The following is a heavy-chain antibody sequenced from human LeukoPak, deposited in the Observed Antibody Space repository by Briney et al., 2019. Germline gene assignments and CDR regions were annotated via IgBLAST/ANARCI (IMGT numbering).Heavy chain of an antibody. Sequence: GGSLRLSCAASGFTFSSYSMNWVRQAPGKGLEWVSYISSSSSTIYYADSVKGRFTISRDNAKNSLYLQMNSPRAEDTAVYYCARDGRVATITRYYYYMDVWGKGTTVTVSS. CDR2: ISSSSSTI. D-gene: IGHD5-12*01. CDR3: ARDGRVATITRYYYYMDV. V-gene: IGHV3-48*01. CDR1: GFTFSSYS. J-gene: IGHJ6*03.